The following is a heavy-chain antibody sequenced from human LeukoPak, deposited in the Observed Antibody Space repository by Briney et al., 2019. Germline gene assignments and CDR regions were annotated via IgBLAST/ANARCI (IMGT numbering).Heavy chain of an antibody. CDR1: GFTFSSYA. V-gene: IGHV3-23*01. D-gene: IGHD3-22*01. Sequence: GGSLRLSCAASGFTFSSYAMSWVRQAPGKGLEWVSAISGGGGNTYYADSVKGRFTISRDNSKNTLYLQMNSLRAEDTAVYYCARIPVDYYDSSGYLFDYWGQGTLVTVSS. CDR2: ISGGGGNT. J-gene: IGHJ4*02. CDR3: ARIPVDYYDSSGYLFDY.